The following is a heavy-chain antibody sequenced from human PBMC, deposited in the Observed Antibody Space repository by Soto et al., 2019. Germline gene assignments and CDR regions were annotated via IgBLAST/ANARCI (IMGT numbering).Heavy chain of an antibody. CDR3: ARGRKPVVVPAAIRGYYYYGMDV. CDR2: IIPIFGTA. D-gene: IGHD2-2*02. Sequence: QVQLVQSGAEVKKPGSSVKVSCKASGGTFSSYAISWVRQAPGQGLEWMGGIIPIFGTANYAQKFQGRVTITADESTSTAYMELSSLRSEDTAVYYCARGRKPVVVPAAIRGYYYYGMDVWGQGTTVTVSS. CDR1: GGTFSSYA. V-gene: IGHV1-69*01. J-gene: IGHJ6*02.